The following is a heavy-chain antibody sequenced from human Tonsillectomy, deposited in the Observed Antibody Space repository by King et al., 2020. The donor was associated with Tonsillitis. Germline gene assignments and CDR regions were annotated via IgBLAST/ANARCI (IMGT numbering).Heavy chain of an antibody. V-gene: IGHV3-53*04. Sequence: VQLVESGGGLVQPGGSLRLSCAASGFTVSHNYMSWVRQAPGKGLEWVSVIYSGGSTSYPDSMKGRFTISRHNSKNTLYLQVKSLRAEDTAVYYCARVRDIAVAGGPLFDYWGQGTLVTVSS. D-gene: IGHD6-19*01. J-gene: IGHJ4*02. CDR3: ARVRDIAVAGGPLFDY. CDR2: IYSGGST. CDR1: GFTVSHNY.